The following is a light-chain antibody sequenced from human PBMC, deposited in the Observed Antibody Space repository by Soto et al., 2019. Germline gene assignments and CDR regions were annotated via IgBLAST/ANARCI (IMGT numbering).Light chain of an antibody. CDR1: QSVDSY. V-gene: IGKV3-11*01. CDR2: DVS. CDR3: QQRRNWPLT. Sequence: EIVLTQSPATLSLSPGERATLSCRASQSVDSYLTWYQQKPGQAPRLLIYDVSKRATGIPVRSSGSGSGTDFTLTISSLEPEDVAVYYCQQRRNWPLTFGGGTKVEIK. J-gene: IGKJ4*01.